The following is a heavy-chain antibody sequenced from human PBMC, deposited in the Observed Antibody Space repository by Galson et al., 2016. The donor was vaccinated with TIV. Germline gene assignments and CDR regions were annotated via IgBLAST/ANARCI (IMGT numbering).Heavy chain of an antibody. Sequence: SLRLSCAASGFTFDDYGMHWVRQVLGKGLEWVSGISTNSVYLGYADSVKGRFTISRDNAKSSLYLQMNSLRPEDTALYYCVKARGYSYGQPQDYYYGMDVWGQGTTVTVSS. J-gene: IGHJ6*02. D-gene: IGHD5-18*01. CDR3: VKARGYSYGQPQDYYYGMDV. CDR2: ISTNSVYL. CDR1: GFTFDDYG. V-gene: IGHV3-9*01.